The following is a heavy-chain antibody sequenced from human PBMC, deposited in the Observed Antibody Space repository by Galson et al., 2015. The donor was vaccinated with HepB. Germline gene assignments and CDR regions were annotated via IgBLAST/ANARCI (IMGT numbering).Heavy chain of an antibody. Sequence: SVKVSCKASGYTFTGYYMHWVRQAPGQGLEWMGWNNPNSGGTNYAQKFQGRVTMTRDTSINTAYMQMSRLRSDDTAVYYCAGGGSCYSGWCNWFDPWGQGTLVTVSS. CDR1: GYTFTGYY. CDR3: AGGGSCYSGWCNWFDP. CDR2: NNPNSGGT. V-gene: IGHV1-2*02. D-gene: IGHD2-15*01. J-gene: IGHJ5*02.